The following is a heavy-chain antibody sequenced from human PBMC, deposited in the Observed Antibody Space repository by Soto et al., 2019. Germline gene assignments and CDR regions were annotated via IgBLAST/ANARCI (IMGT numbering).Heavy chain of an antibody. D-gene: IGHD1-1*01. V-gene: IGHV3-30*18. Sequence: SLRLSCAASRFTFSTYGMHWVRQAPGKGLEWVAVISYDGNNKYYADSVKGRFTISRDNSKNTLYLQMSSLRAEDTAVYYCAKSVYNWNDGFFDYWGQGTLVTVSS. J-gene: IGHJ4*02. CDR1: RFTFSTYG. CDR2: ISYDGNNK. CDR3: AKSVYNWNDGFFDY.